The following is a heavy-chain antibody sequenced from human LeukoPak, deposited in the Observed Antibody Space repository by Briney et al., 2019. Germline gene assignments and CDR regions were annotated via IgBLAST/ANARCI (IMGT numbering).Heavy chain of an antibody. D-gene: IGHD6-6*01. CDR3: ARERPSIAARYYYYYYYMDV. Sequence: GGFLRLSCAASGFTFDDYGMSWVRQAPGKGLEWVSGINWNGGSTGYADSVKGRFTISRDNAKNSLYLQMNSLRAEDTALYYCARERPSIAARYYYYYYYMDVWGKGTTVTVSS. J-gene: IGHJ6*03. CDR1: GFTFDDYG. V-gene: IGHV3-20*04. CDR2: INWNGGST.